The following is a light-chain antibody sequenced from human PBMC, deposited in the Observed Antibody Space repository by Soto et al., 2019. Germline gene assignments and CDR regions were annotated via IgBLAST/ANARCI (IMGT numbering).Light chain of an antibody. Sequence: EVVLMQSPGTLSLSPGERATLSCRASQSVTNNYLAWYQQKPGQAPRLLIYGASSRATGVPDRFSGSGSGTDFTLTITRLEPEDFAVYYCQQYGISPLMYTFGQGTK. CDR2: GAS. V-gene: IGKV3-20*01. J-gene: IGKJ2*01. CDR1: QSVTNNY. CDR3: QQYGISPLMYT.